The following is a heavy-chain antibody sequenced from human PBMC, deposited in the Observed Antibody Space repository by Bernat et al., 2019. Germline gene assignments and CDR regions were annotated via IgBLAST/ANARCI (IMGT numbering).Heavy chain of an antibody. CDR3: ARPNMITFGGVIATGFDY. V-gene: IGHV3-30-3*01. Sequence: QVQLVESGGGVVQPGRSLRLSCAASGFTFSSYAMHWVRQAPGKGLEWVAVISYDGSNKYYADSVKGRFTISRDNSKNTLYLQMNSLRAEDTAVYYCARPNMITFGGVIATGFDYWGQEPWSPSPQ. CDR2: ISYDGSNK. CDR1: GFTFSSYA. D-gene: IGHD3-16*02. J-gene: IGHJ4*01.